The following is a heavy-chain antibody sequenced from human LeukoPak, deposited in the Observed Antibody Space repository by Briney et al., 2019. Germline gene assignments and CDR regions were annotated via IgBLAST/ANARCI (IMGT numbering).Heavy chain of an antibody. CDR3: ARAYHYDSSGYYGH. CDR1: GFTFNTYS. J-gene: IGHJ4*02. V-gene: IGHV3-21*01. D-gene: IGHD3-22*01. Sequence: GGSLRLSCAASGFTFNTYSMSWVRQAPGKGLEWVSIISRASESIFYVDSVKGRFTISRDNAKNSLYLQMNSLRAEDTAVYYCARAYHYDSSGYYGHWGQGTLVTVSS. CDR2: ISRASESI.